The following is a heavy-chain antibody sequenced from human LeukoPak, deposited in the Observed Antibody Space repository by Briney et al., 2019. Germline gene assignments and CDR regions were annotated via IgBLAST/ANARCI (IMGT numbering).Heavy chain of an antibody. CDR3: ARFDMVVVVAATGALDY. CDR1: GFTSSSYA. J-gene: IGHJ4*02. D-gene: IGHD2-15*01. Sequence: RGSLRLACAASGFTSSSYAMHWVRQAPGKGLGWVAVISYDGSNKYYADPAKGRFTISRYNSKNTLYLQMNSLRAEDTAVYYCARFDMVVVVAATGALDYWGQGTLVTVSS. CDR2: ISYDGSNK. V-gene: IGHV3-30-3*01.